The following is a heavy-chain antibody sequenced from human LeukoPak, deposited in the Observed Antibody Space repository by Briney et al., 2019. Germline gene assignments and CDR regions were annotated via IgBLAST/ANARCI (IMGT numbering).Heavy chain of an antibody. J-gene: IGHJ4*02. D-gene: IGHD3-10*01. CDR1: GGSISSYY. Sequence: SETLSLTCTVSGGSISSYYWSWIRQPPGKGLEWIGYIYYSGSTNYNPSLKSRVTISVDTSKNQFSLKLSSVTAADTAVYYCARGALLWFGELSYYFDYWGQRTVVTVSS. V-gene: IGHV4-59*01. CDR3: ARGALLWFGELSYYFDY. CDR2: IYYSGST.